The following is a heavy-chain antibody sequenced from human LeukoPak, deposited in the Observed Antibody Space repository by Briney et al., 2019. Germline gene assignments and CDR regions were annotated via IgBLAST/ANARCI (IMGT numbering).Heavy chain of an antibody. CDR3: AGPSRGGINWYFDL. J-gene: IGHJ2*01. CDR1: GGTFKIYA. Sequence: SVRVSYKASGGTFKIYAISWVGQAPGQGREWMGGIIPIFGTANYTQKFQGRVTITADDSTSTAYMELSSLRSEDTAVYYCAGPSRGGINWYFDLWGRGTLVTVSS. V-gene: IGHV1-69*13. D-gene: IGHD3-16*01. CDR2: IIPIFGTA.